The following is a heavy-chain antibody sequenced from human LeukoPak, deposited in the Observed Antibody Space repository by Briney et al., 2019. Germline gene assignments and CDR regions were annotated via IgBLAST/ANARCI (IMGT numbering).Heavy chain of an antibody. V-gene: IGHV4-34*01. Sequence: PSETLSLTCTVSGGSFSGYYWSWIRQPPGKGLEWIGGINHSGSTYYNPSLKSRVTISVDTSKNQFSLKLSSVTAADTAVYYCARHIAAAGNYYFDYWGQGTLVTVSS. CDR3: ARHIAAAGNYYFDY. J-gene: IGHJ4*02. D-gene: IGHD6-13*01. CDR1: GGSFSGYY. CDR2: INHSGST.